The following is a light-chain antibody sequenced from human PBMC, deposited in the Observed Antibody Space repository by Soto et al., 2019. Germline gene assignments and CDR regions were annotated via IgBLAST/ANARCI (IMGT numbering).Light chain of an antibody. CDR3: QHYNSYSEA. CDR2: KAS. Sequence: DIQMTQSPATLXGXXXXXVXXXCLASQTISSWLAWYQQKPGKAPKLLIYKASTLKSGVPSRFSGSGSGTEFTLTISSLQPDDFATYYCQHYNSYSEAFGQGTKVDIK. J-gene: IGKJ1*01. V-gene: IGKV1-5*03. CDR1: QTISSW.